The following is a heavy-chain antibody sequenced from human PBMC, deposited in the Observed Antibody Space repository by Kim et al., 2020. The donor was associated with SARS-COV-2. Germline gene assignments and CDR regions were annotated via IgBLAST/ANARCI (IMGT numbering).Heavy chain of an antibody. CDR1: GFTFSSYS. V-gene: IGHV3-21*01. J-gene: IGHJ5*02. CDR2: IISSSSYI. D-gene: IGHD3-3*01. Sequence: GGSLRLSCAASGFTFSSYSMNWVRQAPGKGLEWVSSIISSSSYIYYADSVKGRFTISRDNAKNSLYLQMNSLRAEDTAVYYCARDSRITIFGVVTESRFDPWGQGTLVTVSS. CDR3: ARDSRITIFGVVTESRFDP.